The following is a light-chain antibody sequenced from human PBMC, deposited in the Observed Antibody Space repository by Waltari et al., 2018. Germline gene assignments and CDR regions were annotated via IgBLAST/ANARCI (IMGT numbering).Light chain of an antibody. CDR2: GAP. J-gene: IGKJ2*01. Sequence: EIVLTQSPGTLSLSPGERATLSCRASQSVSSRYLAWYQQKPGQAPGLLIFGAPSRATGIPARFSGSGSGTDFTLTISRLEPEDFAVYYCQQYGSSPRYTFGQGTKVEIK. CDR1: QSVSSRY. V-gene: IGKV3-20*01. CDR3: QQYGSSPRYT.